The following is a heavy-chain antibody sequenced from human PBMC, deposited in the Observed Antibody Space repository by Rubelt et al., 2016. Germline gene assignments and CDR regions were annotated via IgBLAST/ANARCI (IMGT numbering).Heavy chain of an antibody. Sequence: GGVAVISYDGSNKYYADSVKGRFTISRDNSKNTLYLQMNSLRAEDTAVYYCARSKQGPWYSGSYSPYYYYGMDVWGQGTTVTVSS. J-gene: IGHJ6*02. CDR3: ARSKQGPWYSGSYSPYYYYGMDV. D-gene: IGHD1-26*01. V-gene: IGHV3-30*01. CDR2: ISYDGSNK.